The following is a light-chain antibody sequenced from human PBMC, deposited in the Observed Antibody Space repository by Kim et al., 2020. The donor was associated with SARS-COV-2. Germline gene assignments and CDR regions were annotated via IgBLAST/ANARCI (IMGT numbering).Light chain of an antibody. CDR2: DVT. Sequence: YNYVSWYQQHPGKAPKFLIYDVTKRPSGVSNRFSGSKSDNTASLTISGLQAEDEADYYCSSFTSSSTWVFGGGTPLTVL. J-gene: IGLJ3*02. CDR3: SSFTSSSTWV. CDR1: YNY. V-gene: IGLV2-14*03.